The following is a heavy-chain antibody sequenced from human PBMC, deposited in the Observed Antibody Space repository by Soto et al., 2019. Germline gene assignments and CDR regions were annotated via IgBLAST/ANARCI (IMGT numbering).Heavy chain of an antibody. CDR2: INGDGSST. CDR3: ARGLEEWGKPTVI. CDR1: GFTFSSHW. D-gene: IGHD3-16*01. J-gene: IGHJ3*02. V-gene: IGHV3-74*01. Sequence: EVQLVESGGGLVQPGGSLRLSCAASGFTFSSHWMHWVRQAPGKGLVWVSRINGDGSSTTYADSVKGRFTISRDDAKSTLYLQMNSLTAEDTAVYYSARGLEEWGKPTVIWGQGTVVTVSS.